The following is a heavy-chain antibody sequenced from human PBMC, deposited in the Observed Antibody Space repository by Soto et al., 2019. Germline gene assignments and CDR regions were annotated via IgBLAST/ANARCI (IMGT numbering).Heavy chain of an antibody. CDR3: ATGRHYYYYGMDV. D-gene: IGHD3-10*01. CDR1: VGSISSYY. V-gene: IGHV4-59*01. Sequence: KPSETLSLTCTVSVGSISSYYWSWIRQPPGKGLEWIGYIYYSGSTNYNPSLKSRVTISVDTSKNQFSLKLSSVTAADTAVYYCATGRHYYYYGMDVWGQGTTVTVSS. CDR2: IYYSGST. J-gene: IGHJ6*02.